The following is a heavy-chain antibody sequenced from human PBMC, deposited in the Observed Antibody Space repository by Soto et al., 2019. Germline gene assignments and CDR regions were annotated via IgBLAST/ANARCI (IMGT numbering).Heavy chain of an antibody. CDR1: GGSVSSGSYY. D-gene: IGHD3-22*01. Sequence: SETLSLTCTVSGGSVSSGSYYWSWIRQPPGKGLEWIGYIYYSGSTNYNPSLKSRVTISVDTSKNQFSLKLSSVTAADTAVYYCARTPPYYYDSSGYYDLDYWGQGTLVTVSS. CDR3: ARTPPYYYDSSGYYDLDY. V-gene: IGHV4-61*01. J-gene: IGHJ4*02. CDR2: IYYSGST.